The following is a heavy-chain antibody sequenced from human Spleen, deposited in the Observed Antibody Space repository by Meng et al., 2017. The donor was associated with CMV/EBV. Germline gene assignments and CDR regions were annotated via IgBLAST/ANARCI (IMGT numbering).Heavy chain of an antibody. D-gene: IGHD1-14*01. CDR3: AKPASTGGMDV. Sequence: LSLTCVASAFRFGNYGVHWVRQAPGKGLEWVAFMRYDGSKKEYAGSVKGRFTISGDDSENTVYLQMNSLTNEDTAMYSCAKPASTGGMDVWGPGTTVTVSS. CDR2: MRYDGSKK. CDR1: AFRFGNYG. V-gene: IGHV3-30*02. J-gene: IGHJ6*02.